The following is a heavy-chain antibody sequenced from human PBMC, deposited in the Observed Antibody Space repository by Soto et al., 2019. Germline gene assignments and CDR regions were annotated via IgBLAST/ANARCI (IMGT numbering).Heavy chain of an antibody. CDR3: AKDRVYYDSSCQAFAY. CDR2: ISYDGSNK. V-gene: IGHV3-30*18. Sequence: QVQLVESGGGVVQPGRSLRLSCAASGFTFSSYGMHWVRQAPGKGLEWVAVISYDGSNKYYADSVKGRFTISRDNSKNTLYLQMNSLRAEDTAVYYCAKDRVYYDSSCQAFAYWGQGTLVTVSS. D-gene: IGHD3-22*01. J-gene: IGHJ4*02. CDR1: GFTFSSYG.